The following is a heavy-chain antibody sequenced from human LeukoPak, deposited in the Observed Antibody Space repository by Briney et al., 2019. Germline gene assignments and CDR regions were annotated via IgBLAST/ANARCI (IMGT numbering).Heavy chain of an antibody. CDR1: GFTFSSYA. D-gene: IGHD2-15*01. J-gene: IGHJ4*02. CDR2: ISGSGGST. V-gene: IGHV3-23*01. CDR3: AQDHGLRGTLDY. Sequence: PGGSLRLSCAASGFTFSSYAMSWVRQAPGKGLEWVSAISGSGGSTYYADSVKGRFTISRDNSKNTLYLQMNSLRAEDTAVYYCAQDHGLRGTLDYWGQGTLVTVSS.